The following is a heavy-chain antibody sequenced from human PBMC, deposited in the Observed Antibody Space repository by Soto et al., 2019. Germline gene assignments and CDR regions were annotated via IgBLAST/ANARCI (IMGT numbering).Heavy chain of an antibody. CDR3: ARDIVVVPAATEYYYYGMDV. J-gene: IGHJ6*02. CDR1: GYTFTSYY. CDR2: INPSGGST. Sequence: ASVKVSCKASGYTFTSYYMHWVRQAPGQGLEWMGIINPSGGSTSYAQKFQGRVTMTRDTSTSTVYMELSGLRSEDTAVYYCARDIVVVPAATEYYYYGMDVWGQGTTVTVSS. D-gene: IGHD2-2*01. V-gene: IGHV1-46*01.